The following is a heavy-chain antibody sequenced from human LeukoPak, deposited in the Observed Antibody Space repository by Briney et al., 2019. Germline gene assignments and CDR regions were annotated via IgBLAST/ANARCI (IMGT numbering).Heavy chain of an antibody. J-gene: IGHJ3*02. Sequence: GGSLRLSCAASGFTFSSYWMHGVRQAPGKGLVWVSRINSDGGSTSYTDSVKGRFTISRDNAKNTLYLQMNSLRAEDTAVYYCARRSAAKDAFDIWGQGTKVTVSS. CDR1: GFTFSSYW. CDR2: INSDGGST. CDR3: ARRSAAKDAFDI. V-gene: IGHV3-74*01. D-gene: IGHD6-25*01.